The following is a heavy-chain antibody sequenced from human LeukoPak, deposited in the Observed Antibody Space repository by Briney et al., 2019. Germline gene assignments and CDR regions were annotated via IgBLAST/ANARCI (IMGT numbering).Heavy chain of an antibody. J-gene: IGHJ4*02. CDR1: GFIFSSYW. CDR2: IKPDGSDR. CDR3: ARAPGPYLDC. V-gene: IGHV3-7*04. Sequence: GGSLRLSCAASGFIFSSYWMRWVRQAPGKGLEWVASIKPDGSDRWYVDSVKGRFTISRDNAKNSLYLQINSLSAEDTAVYYCARAPGPYLDCWGQGTLVTASS. D-gene: IGHD2-21*01.